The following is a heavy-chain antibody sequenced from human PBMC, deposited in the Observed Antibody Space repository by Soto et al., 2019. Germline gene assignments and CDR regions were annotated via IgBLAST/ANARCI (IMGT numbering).Heavy chain of an antibody. CDR3: ARDHDFWSGYSYYYDY. CDR2: IKPDGSEM. V-gene: IGHV3-7*01. Sequence: GGSLRLSCVASGFTFSNYWMTWVRQAPGKGPEWVANIKPDGSEMYYVDSVKGRFIISRDNAKNSLYLRMRSLSADDTAVYYCARDHDFWSGYSYYYDYWGQGTLVTVSS. CDR1: GFTFSNYW. J-gene: IGHJ4*02. D-gene: IGHD3-3*01.